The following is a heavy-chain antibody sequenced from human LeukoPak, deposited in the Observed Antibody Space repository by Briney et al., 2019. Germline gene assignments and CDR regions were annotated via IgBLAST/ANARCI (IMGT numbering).Heavy chain of an antibody. CDR1: GLTFSNYA. V-gene: IGHV3-23*01. J-gene: IGHJ4*02. Sequence: PGRSLRLSCVASGLTFSNYAMSWVRQAPGKGLEWVSEIDGSGSRTYYADSVKGRFTISRDNSKNTLYLQINSLRADDTAVFYCAKKGLASANRPPYFDYYGQGTLVTVSS. D-gene: IGHD6-13*01. CDR3: AKKGLASANRPPYFDY. CDR2: IDGSGSRT.